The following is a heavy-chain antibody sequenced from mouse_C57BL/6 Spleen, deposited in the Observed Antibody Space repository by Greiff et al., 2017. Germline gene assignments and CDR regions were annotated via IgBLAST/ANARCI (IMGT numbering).Heavy chain of an antibody. D-gene: IGHD2-14*01. Sequence: EVQLQQSGPELVKPGASVKISCKASGYTFTDYYMNWVKQSHGKSLEWIGDINPNNGGTSYNQKFKGKDTLTVDKSSSTAYMELRSLTSEDSAVYYCARGSMGTDYWGQGTTLTVSS. CDR1: GYTFTDYY. J-gene: IGHJ2*01. CDR3: ARGSMGTDY. CDR2: INPNNGGT. V-gene: IGHV1-26*01.